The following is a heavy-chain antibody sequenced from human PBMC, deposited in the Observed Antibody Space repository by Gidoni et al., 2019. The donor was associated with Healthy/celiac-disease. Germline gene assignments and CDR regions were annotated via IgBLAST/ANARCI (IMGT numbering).Heavy chain of an antibody. CDR2: INPNSGGT. CDR1: GYTCTGYY. D-gene: IGHD1-26*01. J-gene: IGHJ4*02. V-gene: IGHV1-2*02. CDR3: ARDPDIVGATFFDY. Sequence: VQLLQSGAEATKPGASGQVTCKAAGYTCTGYYMHWVRQAPGQGLEWMGWINPNSGGTNYAQQFQGRVTMARATSISSAYMELSRLRSDAAAVYYCARDPDIVGATFFDYWGQGTLVTVSS.